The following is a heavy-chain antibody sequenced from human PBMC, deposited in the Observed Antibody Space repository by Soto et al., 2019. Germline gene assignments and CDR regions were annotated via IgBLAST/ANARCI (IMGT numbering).Heavy chain of an antibody. CDR3: ARERRDGYKHYFDY. D-gene: IGHD5-12*01. J-gene: IGHJ4*02. CDR1: GGSISSYY. CDR2: IYYSGST. V-gene: IGHV4-59*01. Sequence: QVQLQESGPGLVKPSETLSLMCTVSGGSISSYYWSWIRQPPGKGLEWIGYIYYSGSTNYNPSLKSRATISVDTSKNQCYLKLSSVTAADTAVYYCARERRDGYKHYFDYWGQGTLVTVSS.